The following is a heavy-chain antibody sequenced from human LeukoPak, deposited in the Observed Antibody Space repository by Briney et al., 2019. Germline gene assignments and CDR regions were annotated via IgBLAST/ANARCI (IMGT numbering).Heavy chain of an antibody. CDR1: GYSISSGYY. D-gene: IGHD3-22*01. Sequence: PSETLSLTCTVSGYSISSGYYWGWIRQPPGKGLEWIGSIYHSGSTYYNPSLKSRVTISVDTSKNQFSLKLSSVTAADTAVYYCARWGVGTYYYDSSGYYFFDYWGQGTLVTVSS. CDR3: ARWGVGTYYYDSSGYYFFDY. CDR2: IYHSGST. J-gene: IGHJ4*02. V-gene: IGHV4-38-2*02.